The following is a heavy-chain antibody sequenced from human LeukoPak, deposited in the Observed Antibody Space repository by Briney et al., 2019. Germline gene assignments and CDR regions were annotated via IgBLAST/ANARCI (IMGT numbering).Heavy chain of an antibody. V-gene: IGHV3-33*03. J-gene: IGHJ3*02. CDR3: ASYRYGSSFAFDI. CDR2: IWFDGSGK. Sequence: GGSLRLSCAASGFTFNNYGMHWVRQAPGKGLEWVAVIWFDGSGKYYADSVKGRFTISRDNSKNTLYLQMNSLRAEDTAVYYCASYRYGSSFAFDIWGQGTMVTVSS. D-gene: IGHD6-6*01. CDR1: GFTFNNYG.